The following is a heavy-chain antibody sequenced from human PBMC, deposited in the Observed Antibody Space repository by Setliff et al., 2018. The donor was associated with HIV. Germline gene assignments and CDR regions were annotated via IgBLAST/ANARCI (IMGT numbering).Heavy chain of an antibody. CDR1: GGSISSHY. Sequence: SETLSLTCTVSGGSISSHYWSWIRQPPGKGLEWIGSIYYSGSTYYNPSLKSRVTISVDTSKSQFSLKLNSVTAADTAVYYCARDQSDWFYWGQGTLVTVSS. V-gene: IGHV4-59*11. J-gene: IGHJ4*02. CDR3: ARDQSDWFY. D-gene: IGHD3-3*01. CDR2: IYYSGST.